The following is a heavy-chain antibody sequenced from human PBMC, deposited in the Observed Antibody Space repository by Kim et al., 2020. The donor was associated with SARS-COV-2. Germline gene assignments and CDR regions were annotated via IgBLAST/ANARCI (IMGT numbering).Heavy chain of an antibody. CDR1: GFTLSDHY. Sequence: GGSLRLSCAASGFTLSDHYMSWIRQPPGKGLEWVSYISSRGSDTFYADSVKGRFTISRDSAKNSLYLQMNSLRAEDTAVYYCARVAAFGASDYWGQGSLVTVSS. V-gene: IGHV3-11*01. CDR3: ARVAAFGASDY. J-gene: IGHJ4*02. D-gene: IGHD3-3*02. CDR2: ISSRGSDT.